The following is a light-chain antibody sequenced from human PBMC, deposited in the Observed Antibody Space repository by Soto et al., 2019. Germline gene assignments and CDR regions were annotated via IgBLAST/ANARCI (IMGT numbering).Light chain of an antibody. V-gene: IGKV3-15*01. J-gene: IGKJ5*01. CDR1: QSINSD. Sequence: EIVMTQSPATLSVSPGETTRLSCRASQSINSDVAWYQQKVGQTPRLLIHGASTRATGVPARFSGRGSGTEFTLTISSLQSEDFAVYYCQQYTNWPPNTFGQGTRLEIK. CDR2: GAS. CDR3: QQYTNWPPNT.